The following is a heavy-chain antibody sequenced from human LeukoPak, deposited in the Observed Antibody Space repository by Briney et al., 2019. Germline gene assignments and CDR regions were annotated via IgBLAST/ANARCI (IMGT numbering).Heavy chain of an antibody. CDR1: GYTFTGYY. J-gene: IGHJ5*02. D-gene: IGHD3-22*01. CDR2: INPNSGGT. Sequence: RASVKVSCKASGYTFTGYYMHWVRQAPGQGPEWMGWINPNSGGTNYAQKFQGRVTMTWDTSISTAYMELSSLRSDDTAVYYCTSDTYYYDSTGLGHWFDPWGQGTLVTVSS. V-gene: IGHV1-2*02. CDR3: TSDTYYYDSTGLGHWFDP.